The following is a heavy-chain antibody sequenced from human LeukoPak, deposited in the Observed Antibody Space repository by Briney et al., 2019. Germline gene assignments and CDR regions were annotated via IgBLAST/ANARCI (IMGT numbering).Heavy chain of an antibody. CDR2: IKSKTEDGTT. D-gene: IGHD3-16*01. Sequence: GGSLRLSCAASGITFSNAWMSWVRQAPGEGLEWVGRIKSKTEDGTTDYAAPVKGRFTIARDDSKDTLYLQMNSLKIEDTGVYYCTTEGGFDIWGQGTMVTVPS. CDR3: TTEGGFDI. CDR1: GITFSNAW. J-gene: IGHJ3*02. V-gene: IGHV3-15*01.